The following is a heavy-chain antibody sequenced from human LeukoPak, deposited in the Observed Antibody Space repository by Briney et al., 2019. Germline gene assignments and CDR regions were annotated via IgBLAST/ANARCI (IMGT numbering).Heavy chain of an antibody. CDR2: ISGSGGST. CDR1: GFTFSSYA. Sequence: PGGSLRLSCAASGFTFSSYALSWVRQAPGKGLEWVSDISGSGGSTYYADSVKGRFTISRDNSKNTLYLQMNSLRAEDTAVYYCAKDLMGIAAAGTSPSPWFDPWGQGTLVTVSS. CDR3: AKDLMGIAAAGTSPSPWFDP. J-gene: IGHJ5*02. D-gene: IGHD6-13*01. V-gene: IGHV3-23*01.